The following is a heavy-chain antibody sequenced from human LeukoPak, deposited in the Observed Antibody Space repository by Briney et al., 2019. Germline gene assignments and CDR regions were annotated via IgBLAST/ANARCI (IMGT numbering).Heavy chain of an antibody. V-gene: IGHV3-30*02. D-gene: IGHD3-22*01. J-gene: IGHJ4*02. CDR3: AKISPYYYDSSGYKTPLDY. Sequence: GGSLRLSCAASGFTFSSYGMHWVRQAPGKGLEWVAFIRYDGSNKYYADSVKGRFTISRDNSKNTLYLQMNSLRAEDTAVYYCAKISPYYYDSSGYKTPLDYWGQGTLVTVSS. CDR2: IRYDGSNK. CDR1: GFTFSSYG.